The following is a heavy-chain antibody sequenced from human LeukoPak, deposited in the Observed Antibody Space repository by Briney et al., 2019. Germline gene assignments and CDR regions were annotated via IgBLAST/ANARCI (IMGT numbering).Heavy chain of an antibody. D-gene: IGHD5-18*01. CDR2: IYYSGST. CDR1: GGSISSYY. CDR3: ARHLGRGYSYDDAVGLFDY. Sequence: SETLSLTCTVSGGSISSYYWSWIRQPPGKGLEWIRYIYYSGSTNYNPSLKSRVTISVDTSKNQFSLKLSSVTAADTAVYYCARHLGRGYSYDDAVGLFDYWGQGTLVTVSS. J-gene: IGHJ4*02. V-gene: IGHV4-59*08.